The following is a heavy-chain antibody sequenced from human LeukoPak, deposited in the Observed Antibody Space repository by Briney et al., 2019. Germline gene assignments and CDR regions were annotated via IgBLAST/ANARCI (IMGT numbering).Heavy chain of an antibody. V-gene: IGHV1-2*02. J-gene: IGHJ4*02. CDR1: GYTFTGYY. CDR3: ASRNYYGSGSYYGPRFFDY. CDR2: INPNSGGT. Sequence: ASVKVSCKASGYTFTGYYMQWVRQAPGQGLEWMGWINPNSGGTNYAQKFQGRVTMTRDTSISTAYMELSRLRSDDTAVYYCASRNYYGSGSYYGPRFFDYWGQGTLVTVSS. D-gene: IGHD3-10*01.